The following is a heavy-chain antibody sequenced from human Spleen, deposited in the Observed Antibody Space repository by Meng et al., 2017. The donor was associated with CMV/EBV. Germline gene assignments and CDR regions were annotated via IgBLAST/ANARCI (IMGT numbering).Heavy chain of an antibody. CDR2: IYYSGST. Sequence: SETLSLTCTVSGGSISSYYWSWIRQPPGKGLEWIGYIYYSGSTNYNPSLKSRVTISVDTSKNQFSLKLSSVTAADTAVYYCARASPTGDGGYWGQGTLVTVSS. CDR3: ARASPTGDGGY. D-gene: IGHD4-23*01. CDR1: GGSISSYY. J-gene: IGHJ4*02. V-gene: IGHV4-59*01.